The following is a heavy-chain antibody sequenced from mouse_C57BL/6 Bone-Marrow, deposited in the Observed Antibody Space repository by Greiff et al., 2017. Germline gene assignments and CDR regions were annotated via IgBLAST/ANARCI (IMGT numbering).Heavy chain of an antibody. CDR2: IYPGSGNT. Sequence: QVQLQQSGAELVRPGASVKLSCKASGYTFTDYYINWVKQRPGQGLEWIARIYPGSGNTYYNEKFKGKATLTAEKSSSTAYMQLSSLTSEDSAVYFCARYSYYYGSYYWYFDVWGTGTTVTVSS. D-gene: IGHD1-1*01. J-gene: IGHJ1*03. CDR1: GYTFTDYY. CDR3: ARYSYYYGSYYWYFDV. V-gene: IGHV1-76*01.